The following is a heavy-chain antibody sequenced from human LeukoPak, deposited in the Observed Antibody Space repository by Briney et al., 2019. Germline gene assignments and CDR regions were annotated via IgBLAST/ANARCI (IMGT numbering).Heavy chain of an antibody. J-gene: IGHJ3*02. CDR1: GFTFSSYW. V-gene: IGHV3-74*01. CDR2: INSDGSST. Sequence: GGSLRLSCAASGFTFSSYWMHWVRQAPGKGLVWVSRINSDGSSTSYADSVKGRFTISRDNAKNTLYLQMNSLRAEDTAVYYCAKENDSSEIRRDFCGFDIWGQGTMVTVSS. CDR3: AKENDSSEIRRDFCGFDI. D-gene: IGHD3-22*01.